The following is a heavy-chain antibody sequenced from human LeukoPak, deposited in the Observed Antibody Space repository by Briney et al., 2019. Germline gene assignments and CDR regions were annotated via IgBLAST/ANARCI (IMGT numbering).Heavy chain of an antibody. Sequence: GGSLRLSCAASGFTFSSYAMHWVRQAPGKGLEWVAVISYDGSNKYYADSVKGRFTISRDNSKNTLYLQMNSLRAEDTAVYYCARGTGYFDYWGQGTLVTVS. CDR3: ARGTGYFDY. V-gene: IGHV3-30-3*01. J-gene: IGHJ4*02. CDR1: GFTFSSYA. CDR2: ISYDGSNK. D-gene: IGHD1-1*01.